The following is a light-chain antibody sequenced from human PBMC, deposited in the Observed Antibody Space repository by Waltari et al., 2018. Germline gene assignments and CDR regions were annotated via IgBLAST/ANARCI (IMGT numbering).Light chain of an antibody. CDR2: HAS. CDR3: QQRANWPPLT. Sequence: EIVLTQSPATLSLAPGERATLSCRASQSVSTFLAWYQQKPGQAPRLLIYHASTRATGVPARFSGSGSGTDFTLTIRSLEPEDFAVYYCQQRANWPPLTFGGGTKVEI. V-gene: IGKV3-11*01. CDR1: QSVSTF. J-gene: IGKJ4*01.